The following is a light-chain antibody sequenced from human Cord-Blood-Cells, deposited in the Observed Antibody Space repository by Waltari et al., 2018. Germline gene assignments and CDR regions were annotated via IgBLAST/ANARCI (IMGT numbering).Light chain of an antibody. Sequence: EIVMTQSPATLSVSPGERATLSCRASQSVSSNLAWYQQKPGQAPRLLIYAASTRATGIPAMFSGSGSGTEFTLTISSLQSEDFAVYYCQQYNNWPPYTFGQGTKLEIK. CDR3: QQYNNWPPYT. V-gene: IGKV3-15*01. CDR1: QSVSSN. J-gene: IGKJ2*01. CDR2: AAS.